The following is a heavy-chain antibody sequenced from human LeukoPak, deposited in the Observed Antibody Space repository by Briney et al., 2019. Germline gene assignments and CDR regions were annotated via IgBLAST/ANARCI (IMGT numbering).Heavy chain of an antibody. Sequence: PGGSLRLSCAASGFTFSSYAMSWVRQAPGKGLEWVSAISGSGGSTYYADSVKGRFTISRDNPKNTLYLQMNSLRAEDTAVYYCAKAGGRIVVVTPIDYWGQGTLVTVSS. V-gene: IGHV3-23*01. CDR2: ISGSGGST. CDR3: AKAGGRIVVVTPIDY. J-gene: IGHJ4*02. CDR1: GFTFSSYA. D-gene: IGHD3-22*01.